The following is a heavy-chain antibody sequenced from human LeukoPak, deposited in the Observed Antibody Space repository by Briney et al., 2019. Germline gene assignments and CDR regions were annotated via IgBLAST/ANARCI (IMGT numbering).Heavy chain of an antibody. D-gene: IGHD3-22*01. CDR3: ARPHRGKYYYDSSGYSGYFDY. CDR1: GFTFSSYW. Sequence: GGSLRLSCAASGFTFSSYWMSWVRQAPGKGREWVANIKQDGSEKYYVDSGKGRFTISRDNAKNSLYLQMNSLRAEDTAVYYCARPHRGKYYYDSSGYSGYFDYWGQGTLVPVSS. CDR2: IKQDGSEK. J-gene: IGHJ4*02. V-gene: IGHV3-7*01.